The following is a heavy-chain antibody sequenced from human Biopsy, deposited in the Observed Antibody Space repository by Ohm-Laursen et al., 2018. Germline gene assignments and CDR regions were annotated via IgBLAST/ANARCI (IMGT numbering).Heavy chain of an antibody. D-gene: IGHD3-9*01. CDR1: GYTFAGYY. Sequence: ASVKVSCKASGYTFAGYYLHWVRQAPGHGLEWMGWINPNSGNANYAQSFQGRLTVARDTSISTAYMELTSLTFDDTAIYYCARVPAYPSIDGYYGLDLWGQGTTVIVSS. CDR2: INPNSGNA. CDR3: ARVPAYPSIDGYYGLDL. J-gene: IGHJ6*02. V-gene: IGHV1-2*02.